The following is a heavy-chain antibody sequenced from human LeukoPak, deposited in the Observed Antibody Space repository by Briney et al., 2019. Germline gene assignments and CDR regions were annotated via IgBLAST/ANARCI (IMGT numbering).Heavy chain of an antibody. V-gene: IGHV1-18*01. CDR2: ISAYNGNT. CDR1: GYTFTSYG. D-gene: IGHD3-3*01. Sequence: GASAKVSCKASGYTFTSYGISWVRQAPGQGLEWMGWISAYNGNTNYAQKLQGRVTMTTDTSTSTAYMELRSLRSDDTAVYYCARDGWVFGVVSPPYWGQGTLVTVSS. J-gene: IGHJ4*02. CDR3: ARDGWVFGVVSPPY.